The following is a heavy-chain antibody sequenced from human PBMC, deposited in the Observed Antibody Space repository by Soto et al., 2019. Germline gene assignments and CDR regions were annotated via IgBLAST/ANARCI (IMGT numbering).Heavy chain of an antibody. CDR2: IYGNDDQ. D-gene: IGHD1-7*01. CDR1: GFSLNTSGVG. J-gene: IGHJ4*02. V-gene: IGHV2-5*01. CDR3: AHGNNWDYRTPYYFDY. Sequence: QITLKESGPTLVNPTQTLTLTCTFSGFSLNTSGVGVGWVRQPPGKALEWLALIYGNDDQRYNLFLKNSLTITKDTSRGQVGLTITHMDPVDTATYYCAHGNNWDYRTPYYFDYWGQGTLVTVS.